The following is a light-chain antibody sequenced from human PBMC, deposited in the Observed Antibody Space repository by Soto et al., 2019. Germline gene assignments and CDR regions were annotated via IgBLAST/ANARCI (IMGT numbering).Light chain of an antibody. J-gene: IGKJ4*01. V-gene: IGKV3-20*01. CDR3: RQDGTSPKLT. CDR1: QSVGSSY. Sequence: EIVLTQSPGTLSLSPGERATLSCRASQSVGSSYLAWYQQKPGQAPRLLIYGASSRATGIPDRFSGSGSGIDVTLTISRQEAEDFAVYYCRQDGTSPKLTFGGGTKVESK. CDR2: GAS.